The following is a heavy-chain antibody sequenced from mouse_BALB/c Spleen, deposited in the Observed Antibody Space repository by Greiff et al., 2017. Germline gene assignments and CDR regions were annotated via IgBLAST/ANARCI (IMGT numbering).Heavy chain of an antibody. CDR1: GYSITSDYA. V-gene: IGHV3-2*02. D-gene: IGHD1-1*01. CDR3: ARDYGGGYFDY. CDR2: ISYSGST. Sequence: EVKVEESGPGLVKPSQSLSLTCTVTGYSITSDYAWNWIRQFPGNKLEWMGYISYSGSTSYNPSLKSRISITRDTSKNQFFLQLNSVTTEDTATYYCARDYGGGYFDYWGQGTTLTVSS. J-gene: IGHJ2*01.